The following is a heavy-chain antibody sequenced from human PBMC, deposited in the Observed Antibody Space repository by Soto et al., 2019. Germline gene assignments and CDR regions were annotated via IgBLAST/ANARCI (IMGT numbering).Heavy chain of an antibody. V-gene: IGHV3-23*01. CDR1: GFTFSSYA. CDR2: ISGSGGST. J-gene: IGHJ4*02. D-gene: IGHD1-26*01. Sequence: EVQLLESGGGLVQPGGSLRLSCAASGFTFSSYALRWVSQAPVKGLEWVSAISGSGGSTYYADSVKGRFTISRDNSKNTLDLQMNSLRAEGTAVYYGGRWGSGSYYDYWGQGSVVSVSS. CDR3: GRWGSGSYYDY.